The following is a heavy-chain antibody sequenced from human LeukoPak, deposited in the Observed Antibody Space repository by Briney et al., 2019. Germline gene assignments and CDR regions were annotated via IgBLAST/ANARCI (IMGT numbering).Heavy chain of an antibody. CDR2: IYYSGST. D-gene: IGHD3-3*02. V-gene: IGHV4-59*01. Sequence: SETVSLTCTVSGDSISSDYWSWIRQPPGKGLEWVGYIYYSGSTNYNPSLKSRVTISADTSKNHFPLKLSSVTAADTAVYYCARVAINNWFDPWGQGTLVTVSS. CDR1: GDSISSDY. J-gene: IGHJ5*02. CDR3: ARVAINNWFDP.